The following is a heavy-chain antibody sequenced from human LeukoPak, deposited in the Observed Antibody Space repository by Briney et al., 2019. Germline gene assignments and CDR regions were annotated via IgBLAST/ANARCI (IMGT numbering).Heavy chain of an antibody. V-gene: IGHV4-39*07. CDR3: ARDDLSQNQYYYYMDV. D-gene: IGHD1-14*01. J-gene: IGHJ6*03. Sequence: SETLSLTCTVYGGSISSSSYYWGWIRQPPGKGLKWIGSIYYSGSTYYNPSLKSRVTISVDTYKNQFSLKLSSVTAADTAVYYCARDDLSQNQYYYYMDVWGKGTTVTVSS. CDR1: GGSISSSSYY. CDR2: IYYSGST.